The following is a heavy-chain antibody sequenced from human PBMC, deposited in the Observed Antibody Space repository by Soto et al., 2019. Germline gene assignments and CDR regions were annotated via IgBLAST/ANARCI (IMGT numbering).Heavy chain of an antibody. D-gene: IGHD3-22*01. CDR1: GGSISSGGYY. J-gene: IGHJ6*02. V-gene: IGHV4-31*03. Sequence: SETLSLSCTVSGGSISSGGYYWSWIRQHPGKGLEWIGYIYYSGSTYYNPSLKSRVTISVDTSKNQFSLKLSSVTAADTAVYYCARGGVPVHYYDSRGGMDVWGQGTTVTVSS. CDR2: IYYSGST. CDR3: ARGGVPVHYYDSRGGMDV.